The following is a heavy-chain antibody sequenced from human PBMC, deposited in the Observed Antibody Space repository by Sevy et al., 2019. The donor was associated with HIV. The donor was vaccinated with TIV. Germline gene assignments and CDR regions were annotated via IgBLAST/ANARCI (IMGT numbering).Heavy chain of an antibody. CDR1: GFTFSSYA. Sequence: GGSLRLSCAASGFTFSSYAMHWVRQAPGKGLEWVAVISYDGSNKYYADSVKGLFTISRDNSKNTLYLQMNGLRAEDTAVYYCAREESITMVRGGGYYFDYWGQGTLVTVSS. V-gene: IGHV3-30-3*01. J-gene: IGHJ4*02. D-gene: IGHD3-10*01. CDR2: ISYDGSNK. CDR3: AREESITMVRGGGYYFDY.